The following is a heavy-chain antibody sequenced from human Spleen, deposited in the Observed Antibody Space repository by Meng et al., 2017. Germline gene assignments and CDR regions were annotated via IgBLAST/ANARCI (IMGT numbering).Heavy chain of an antibody. V-gene: IGHV1-3*01. CDR2: ISAGNGNT. J-gene: IGHJ4*02. D-gene: IGHD3-10*01. CDR1: GYTFTRYP. CDR3: ARGEEGDT. Sequence: VQLVQSGAEVKKPGASVKVSCKTSGYTFTRYPIHWVRQAHGLRLEWMGLISAGNGNTKYSQEFQGRVTITRDTSASTSYMEFSGLTSEDTAVYYCARGEEGDTWGQGTLVTVSS.